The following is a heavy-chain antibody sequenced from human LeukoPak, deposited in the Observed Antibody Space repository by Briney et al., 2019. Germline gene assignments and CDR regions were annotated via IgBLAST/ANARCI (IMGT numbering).Heavy chain of an antibody. CDR3: ARADVLLWFGERLGFDY. D-gene: IGHD3-10*01. Sequence: SETLSLTCTVSGGSISSSSYYWGWIRQPPGKGLEWIGEIYHSGSTNYNPSLKSRVTISVDKSKNQFSLKLSSVTAADTAVYYCARADVLLWFGERLGFDYWGQGTLVTVSS. CDR1: GGSISSSSYY. J-gene: IGHJ4*02. V-gene: IGHV4-39*07. CDR2: IYHSGST.